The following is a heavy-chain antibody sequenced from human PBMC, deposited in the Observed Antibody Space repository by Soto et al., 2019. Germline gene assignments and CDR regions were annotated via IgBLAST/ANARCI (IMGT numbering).Heavy chain of an antibody. CDR2: VIGGSGNT. V-gene: IGHV1-3*01. D-gene: IGHD1-1*01. CDR3: AKGIINDGYGMDV. CDR1: GYTFTAYA. J-gene: IGHJ6*02. Sequence: QVQLVQSGAEVREPGASVKVSCKTSGYTFTAYAIHWVRQAPGQRLEWMGWVIGGSGNTKYSQKFQGRLTITRDTSASTGTRERSSLRSEDTAVYDGAKGIINDGYGMDVWGQGTTVSVSS.